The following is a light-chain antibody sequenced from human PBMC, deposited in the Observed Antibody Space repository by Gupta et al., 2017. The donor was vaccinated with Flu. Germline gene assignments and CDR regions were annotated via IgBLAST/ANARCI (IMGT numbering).Light chain of an antibody. CDR3: SSYRSSNTQV. V-gene: IGLV2-14*01. CDR1: SSDVGGYNY. CDR2: EVS. Sequence: QSALTQPASVSGSPGQSITFSCAGTSSDVGGYNYVSWYQQHPGKAPKLMIFEVSNRPSGVSNRFSGSKSGNTASLTISGLQAGDEADYYCSSYRSSNTQVFGGGTKPTVL. J-gene: IGLJ3*02.